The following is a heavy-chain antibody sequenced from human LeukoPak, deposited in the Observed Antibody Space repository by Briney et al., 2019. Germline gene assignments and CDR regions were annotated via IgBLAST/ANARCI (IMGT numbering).Heavy chain of an antibody. CDR2: IRYDGSNK. Sequence: GGSLRLSCAASGFTFSSYGMHRVRQAPGKGLEWVAFIRYDGSNKYYADSVKGRFTISRDNSKNTLYLQMNSLRAEDTAVYYCAKDRAAAAGTGRDYWGQGTLVTVSS. CDR3: AKDRAAAAGTGRDY. CDR1: GFTFSSYG. J-gene: IGHJ4*02. V-gene: IGHV3-30*02. D-gene: IGHD6-13*01.